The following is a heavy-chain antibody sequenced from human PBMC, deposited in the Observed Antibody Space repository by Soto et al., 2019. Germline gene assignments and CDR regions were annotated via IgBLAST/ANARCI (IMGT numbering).Heavy chain of an antibody. CDR1: GGSISSGGYY. V-gene: IGHV4-31*03. J-gene: IGHJ4*02. CDR3: ARGPYSSSWVPRNFDY. Sequence: SETLSLTCTVSGGSISSGGYYWSWIRQHPGKGLEWIGYIYYSGSTYYNPSLKSRVTISVDTSKNQFSLKLSSVTAADTAVYYCARGPYSSSWVPRNFDYWGQGTLVTVSS. D-gene: IGHD6-13*01. CDR2: IYYSGST.